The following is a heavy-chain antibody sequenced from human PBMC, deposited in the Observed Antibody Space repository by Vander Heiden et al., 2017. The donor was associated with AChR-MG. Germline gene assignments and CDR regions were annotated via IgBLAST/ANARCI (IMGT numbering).Heavy chain of an antibody. Sequence: EVQPLESGGGLVQPGGSLRLSCAASGSTFSSYARGWVRQAPGKGLEWVSAISGSGGSTYYADAVKGRFTISRDNSKNTLYLQMNRLRAEDTAVYYCAKRDTFGGTNAFDIWGQGTMVTVS. J-gene: IGHJ3*02. CDR1: GSTFSSYA. D-gene: IGHD3-16*01. CDR3: AKRDTFGGTNAFDI. V-gene: IGHV3-23*01. CDR2: ISGSGGST.